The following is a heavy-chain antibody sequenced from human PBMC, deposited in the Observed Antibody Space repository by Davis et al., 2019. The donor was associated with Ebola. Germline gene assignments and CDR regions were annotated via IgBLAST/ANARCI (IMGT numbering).Heavy chain of an antibody. V-gene: IGHV1-2*04. CDR2: INPKSGVT. CDR3: ARAVSPTSDYYMDV. CDR1: GYTFIDYY. Sequence: AASVKVSCKASGYTFIDYYIHWVRQAPGQGLEWMGWINPKSGVTKYAQQFQDWVAMTRDTSITTAYVELSGLTSDDTAIYSCARAVSPTSDYYMDVWGKGAAVTVSS. J-gene: IGHJ6*03. D-gene: IGHD5/OR15-5a*01.